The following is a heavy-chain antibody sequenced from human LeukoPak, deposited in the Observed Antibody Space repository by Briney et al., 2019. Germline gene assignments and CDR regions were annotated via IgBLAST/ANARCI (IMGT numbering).Heavy chain of an antibody. CDR2: IRSDGSNK. D-gene: IGHD5/OR15-5a*01. V-gene: IGHV3-30*02. CDR3: AKAAVYHDSCPDS. CDR1: GFTFSNYG. Sequence: GGSLRLSCAASGFTFSNYGMHWVRQAPGKGLEWVAFIRSDGSNKYYADSVKGRFTISRDNSKNTLYLQVISLRAEDTAVYYCAKAAVYHDSCPDSWGQGTLVTVSS. J-gene: IGHJ4*02.